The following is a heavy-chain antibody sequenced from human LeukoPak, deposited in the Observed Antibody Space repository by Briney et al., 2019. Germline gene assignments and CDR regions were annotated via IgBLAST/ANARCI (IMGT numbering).Heavy chain of an antibody. D-gene: IGHD5-24*01. V-gene: IGHV1-2*02. CDR3: ARDGDGRINFDY. CDR1: GYTFTYYY. CDR2: INPHSGDA. Sequence: ASVKVSCKASGYTFTYYYIHWVRQAPGQGLEWMAWINPHSGDANYAPKFQGRITLTRDTSVSIDYMELSSLTSDDTAVYYCARDGDGRINFDYWGQGTLVTVSS. J-gene: IGHJ4*02.